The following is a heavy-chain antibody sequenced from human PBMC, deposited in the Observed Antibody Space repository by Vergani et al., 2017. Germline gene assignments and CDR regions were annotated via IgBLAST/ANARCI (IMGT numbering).Heavy chain of an antibody. CDR3: AKAGRTIFGVVIKYYFDY. V-gene: IGHV3-23*01. D-gene: IGHD3-3*01. CDR2: ISGSGGST. Sequence: EVQLLESGGGLVQPGGSLRLSCAASGFTFSSYAMSWVRQAPGKGLEWVSAISGSGGSTYYADSVKGRFTISRDNSKNTLYLQMNSLRAEDTAVYYCAKAGRTIFGVVIKYYFDYWGQGTLVTVSS. CDR1: GFTFSSYA. J-gene: IGHJ4*02.